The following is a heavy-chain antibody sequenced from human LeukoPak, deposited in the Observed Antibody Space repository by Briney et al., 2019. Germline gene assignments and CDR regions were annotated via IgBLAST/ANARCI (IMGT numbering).Heavy chain of an antibody. Sequence: SETLSLTCTVSDGSISSGGYYWSWIRQHPGKGLEWIGYIYYSGSTYHNPSLKSRVTISVDTSKNQFSLKLSSVTAADTAVYYCARYYHYDSSGPISWGQGTLVTVSS. D-gene: IGHD3-22*01. V-gene: IGHV4-31*03. CDR3: ARYYHYDSSGPIS. CDR1: DGSISSGGYY. J-gene: IGHJ4*02. CDR2: IYYSGST.